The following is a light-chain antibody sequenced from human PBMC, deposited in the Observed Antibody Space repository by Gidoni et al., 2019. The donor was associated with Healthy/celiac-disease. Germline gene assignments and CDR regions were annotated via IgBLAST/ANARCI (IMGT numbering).Light chain of an antibody. CDR3: QQRSNWWT. Sequence: EIVLTQSPATLSLSPGERATLSCRASQSVSSYFAWYQQKPGQAPRLLIYDASNRATGIPARFSGSGSGTDFTLIISSLEPEEFAVYYCQQRSNWWTFGQGTKVEIK. CDR2: DAS. J-gene: IGKJ1*01. CDR1: QSVSSY. V-gene: IGKV3-11*01.